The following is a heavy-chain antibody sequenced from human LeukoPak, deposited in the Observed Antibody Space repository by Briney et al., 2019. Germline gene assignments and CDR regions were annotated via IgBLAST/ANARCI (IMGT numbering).Heavy chain of an antibody. D-gene: IGHD6-19*01. CDR3: ARSGGSASVVD. CDR1: GGSISSGNW. V-gene: IGHV4-4*02. J-gene: IGHJ4*02. Sequence: PSGTLSLTCAVSGGSISSGNWWSWVRQPPGKGLEWIGEIYHSGNTVYNPPLKSRVTISVDNSKNQFSLKLTSVTAADTAVYYCARSGGSASVVDWGQGTLVTVSS. CDR2: IYHSGNT.